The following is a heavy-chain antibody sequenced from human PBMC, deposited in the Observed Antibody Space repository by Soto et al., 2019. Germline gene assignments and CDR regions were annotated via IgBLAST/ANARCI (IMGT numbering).Heavy chain of an antibody. CDR3: ARGGASRPDY. CDR2: ISSSSSYT. CDR1: GFTSSDYH. Sequence: GVTLSLPCAASGFTSSDYHISWIRQGEGQGLEWVSCISSSSSYTNSADSVKSRFTVTRDTANNVLGLQMNALRHDDKAVYYCARGGASRPDYWGRATLVTV. D-gene: IGHD1-26*01. V-gene: IGHV3-11*06. J-gene: IGHJ4*02.